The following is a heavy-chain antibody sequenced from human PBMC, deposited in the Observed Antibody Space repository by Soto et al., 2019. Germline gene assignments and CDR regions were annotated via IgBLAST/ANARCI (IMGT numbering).Heavy chain of an antibody. CDR2: VYRSGNT. V-gene: IGHV4-38-2*01. D-gene: IGHD3-10*01. Sequence: PSETLSLTCAVSGFSINSGYFWGWIRQTPEKGLEYIGSVYRSGNTYYNPSLRGRVTVSVGTSKNQFSLKLNSVTAADTAVYYCARALGSYYNSGARYFDYWGQGTLVTVSS. CDR3: ARALGSYYNSGARYFDY. J-gene: IGHJ4*02. CDR1: GFSINSGYF.